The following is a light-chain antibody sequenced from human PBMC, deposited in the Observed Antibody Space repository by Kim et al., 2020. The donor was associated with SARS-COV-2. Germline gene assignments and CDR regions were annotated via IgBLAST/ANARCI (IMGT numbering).Light chain of an antibody. CDR3: AAWDDSLKGSV. J-gene: IGLJ3*02. Sequence: GQRVTFSCSGSLSNFGNNVVNWYQQLPGTAPKLLMYSNDYRPSGVPDRFSGSKSGTSATLAISGLQSEDEADYYCAAWDDSLKGSVFGGGTQLTVL. CDR1: LSNFGNNV. V-gene: IGLV1-44*01. CDR2: SND.